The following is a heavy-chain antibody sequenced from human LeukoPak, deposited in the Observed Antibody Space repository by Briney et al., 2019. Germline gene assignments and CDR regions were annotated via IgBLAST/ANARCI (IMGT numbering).Heavy chain of an antibody. CDR2: ITSSSSTI. Sequence: GGSLGLSCAASGFTFSRYAMNWVRQAPGKGLEWVSYITSSSSTIYYADSVKGRFTISRDNAQNSLYLQMNSLRDEDTAVYYCARGVGPTTSYFDYWGQGTLVTVSS. CDR3: ARGVGPTTSYFDY. V-gene: IGHV3-48*02. J-gene: IGHJ4*02. D-gene: IGHD1-26*01. CDR1: GFTFSRYA.